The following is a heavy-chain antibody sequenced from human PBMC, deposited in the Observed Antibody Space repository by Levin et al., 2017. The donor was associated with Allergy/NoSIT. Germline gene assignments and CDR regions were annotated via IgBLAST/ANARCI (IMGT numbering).Heavy chain of an antibody. J-gene: IGHJ6*02. Sequence: SETLSLTCTVSGGPISSHSDYWGWVRQPPGTGLEWIGSIHYSGRAQNNPSLKSRVTMSINTSKNEFSLKLSSVTAADTAVYYCVRADGSESSPYHYGLDVWGQGTTVTVSS. V-gene: IGHV4-39*07. CDR2: IHYSGRA. CDR1: GGPISSHSDY. D-gene: IGHD3-10*01. CDR3: VRADGSESSPYHYGLDV.